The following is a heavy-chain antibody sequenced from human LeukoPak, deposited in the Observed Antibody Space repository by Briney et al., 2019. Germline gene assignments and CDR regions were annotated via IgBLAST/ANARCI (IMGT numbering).Heavy chain of an antibody. CDR1: GYTLTELS. V-gene: IGHV1-24*01. CDR3: AKDDYGGNSAKAADFDY. Sequence: ASVKVSCKVSGYTLTELSMHWVRQAPGKWLEWMGGFDPEDGETIYAQKFQGRVTMTEDTSTDTAYMELSSLRSEDTAVYYCAKDDYGGNSAKAADFDYWGQGTLVTVSS. CDR2: FDPEDGET. D-gene: IGHD4-23*01. J-gene: IGHJ4*02.